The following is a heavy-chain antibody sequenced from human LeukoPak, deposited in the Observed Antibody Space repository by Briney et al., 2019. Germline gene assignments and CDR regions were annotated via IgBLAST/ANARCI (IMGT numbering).Heavy chain of an antibody. D-gene: IGHD3-22*01. V-gene: IGHV3-23*01. CDR3: ARDLYDSSGYYYVGAFDY. J-gene: IGHJ4*02. Sequence: GESLRLSCTASGFAFSNHAMSWVRQAPGKGLEWVSSISISGGTTYYADSVKGRFTISRDNSKNTLYLQMNSLRAEDTAVYYCARDLYDSSGYYYVGAFDYWGQGTLVTVSS. CDR2: ISISGGTT. CDR1: GFAFSNHA.